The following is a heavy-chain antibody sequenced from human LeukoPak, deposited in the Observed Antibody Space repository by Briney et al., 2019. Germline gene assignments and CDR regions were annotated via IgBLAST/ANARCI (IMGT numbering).Heavy chain of an antibody. Sequence: ASVKVSCKASGYTFTSYYMHWVRQAPGQGLEWMGIINPSGGSTNYAQKFQGRVTMTRDTSISTAYMELSRLRSDDTAVYYCARAPDHYYDSSGYYDYWGQGTLVTVSS. CDR2: INPSGGST. D-gene: IGHD3-22*01. CDR3: ARAPDHYYDSSGYYDY. CDR1: GYTFTSYY. V-gene: IGHV1-2*02. J-gene: IGHJ4*02.